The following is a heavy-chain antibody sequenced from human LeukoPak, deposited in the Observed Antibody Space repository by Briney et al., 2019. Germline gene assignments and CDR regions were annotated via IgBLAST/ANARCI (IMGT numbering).Heavy chain of an antibody. Sequence: GGSLRLSFGASGFTFSSYSMTWVRQAPGKGLEWVSSISSSSSYIYYADSVKGRFTISRDNAKNSLYLQMNSLRAEDTAVYYCARDGTSGYDGFDYWGQGTLVTVSS. CDR2: ISSSSSYI. CDR3: ARDGTSGYDGFDY. V-gene: IGHV3-21*01. D-gene: IGHD5-12*01. CDR1: GFTFSSYS. J-gene: IGHJ4*02.